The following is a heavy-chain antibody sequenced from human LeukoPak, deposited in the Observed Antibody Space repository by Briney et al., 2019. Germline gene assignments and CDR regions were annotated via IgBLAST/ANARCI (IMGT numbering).Heavy chain of an antibody. CDR2: IKSKTDGRTT. CDR3: TVDTNTDSQYY. CDR1: GFTFSHAW. J-gene: IGHJ4*02. Sequence: PGGSLRLSCAGSGFTFSHAWMSWVRQGPGKGLEWVGRIKSKTDGRTTEYAAPVKGRFAISRDDSENTLYLQMNSLKTEDTAVYYCTVDTNTDSQYYWGQGTLVTVSS. V-gene: IGHV3-15*01. D-gene: IGHD2-8*01.